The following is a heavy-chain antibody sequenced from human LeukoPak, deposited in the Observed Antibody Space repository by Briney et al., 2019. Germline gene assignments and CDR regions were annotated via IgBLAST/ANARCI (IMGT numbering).Heavy chain of an antibody. CDR3: AIATVGGYED. Sequence: PGGSLRHSCAASRITVSSNYMSWVRQPPGKGLEWVSVVASDGSTKYADSVKGRFAISRDNAKNTLCLQMNSLRAEDTGVYYCAIATVGGYEDWGQGTLVSVSS. CDR2: VASDGST. J-gene: IGHJ4*02. D-gene: IGHD5-12*01. CDR1: RITVSSNY. V-gene: IGHV3-53*01.